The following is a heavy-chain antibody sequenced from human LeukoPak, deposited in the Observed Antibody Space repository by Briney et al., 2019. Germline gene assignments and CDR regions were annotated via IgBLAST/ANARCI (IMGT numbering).Heavy chain of an antibody. CDR1: GGSISSSSYY. CDR2: IYYSGST. V-gene: IGHV4-39*07. Sequence: SETLSLTCTVSGGSISSSSYYWGWIRQPPGKGLERIGSIYYSGSTYYNPSLKSRVTISVDTSKNQFSLKLSSVTAADTAVYYCARDGSWLWFGGPGYYYYGMDVWGQGTTVTVSS. J-gene: IGHJ6*02. D-gene: IGHD3-10*01. CDR3: ARDGSWLWFGGPGYYYYGMDV.